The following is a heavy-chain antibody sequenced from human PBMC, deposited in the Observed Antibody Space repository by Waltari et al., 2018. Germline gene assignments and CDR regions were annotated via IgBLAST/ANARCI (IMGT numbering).Heavy chain of an antibody. V-gene: IGHV3-48*03. CDR2: NSARNIRK. CDR3: VKDGMTTVRPT. CDR1: GFRFSEFE. J-gene: IGHJ5*02. Sequence: QLVESGGGQAQPGESLRLSCATSGFRFSEFEMNWVRQAPGKGVEWISSNSARNIRKFYTDSVHARVTITRDNTENSLFLQMDNLRADDTGTDYWVKDGMTTVRPTWGQGTLVTVSS. D-gene: IGHD4-17*01.